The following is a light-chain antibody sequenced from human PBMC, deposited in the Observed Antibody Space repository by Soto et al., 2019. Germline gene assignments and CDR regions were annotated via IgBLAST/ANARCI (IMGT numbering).Light chain of an antibody. CDR3: CSYGGSRAV. J-gene: IGLJ7*01. CDR2: EVS. Sequence: QSALTQPASVSGSPGQSITISCTGTSSDVGSHNLVSWYQQHPGQAPKLMIYEVSKRPLGVSTRFSASKSGNTASLTISGLHAEDYADYSCCSYGGSRAVFGAGTQLTVL. CDR1: SSDVGSHNL. V-gene: IGLV2-23*02.